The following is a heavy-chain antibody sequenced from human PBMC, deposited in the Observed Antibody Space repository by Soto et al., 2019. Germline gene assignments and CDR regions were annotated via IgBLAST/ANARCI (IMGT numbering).Heavy chain of an antibody. CDR2: IIPKLGSA. J-gene: IGHJ4*02. CDR3: ARGGDGYTFGAVY. V-gene: IGHV1-69*01. CDR1: GGGNLRDYR. D-gene: IGHD2-21*01. Sequence: QVQLVQSGAEVKEPGSSVKVSCKASGGGNLRDYRTTWVRRAPGQGLEWMGGIIPKLGSANYAQNFQGRVTITADESTNTVYMELRSLRSDDTAVYYCARGGDGYTFGAVYWGQGTPVPVSS.